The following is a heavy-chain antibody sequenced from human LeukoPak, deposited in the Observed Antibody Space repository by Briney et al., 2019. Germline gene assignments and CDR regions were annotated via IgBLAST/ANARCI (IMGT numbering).Heavy chain of an antibody. J-gene: IGHJ6*03. CDR2: IWYDGSNK. CDR3: AKPRTTTYYYYYMDV. Sequence: PGGSLRLSWAASGFTFSSYGMHWVRQAPGKGLEWVAVIWYDGSNKYYADSVKGRFTISRDNSKNTLYLQMNSLRAEDTAVYYCAKPRTTTYYYYYMDVWGKGTTVTVSS. CDR1: GFTFSSYG. D-gene: IGHD1-1*01. V-gene: IGHV3-33*06.